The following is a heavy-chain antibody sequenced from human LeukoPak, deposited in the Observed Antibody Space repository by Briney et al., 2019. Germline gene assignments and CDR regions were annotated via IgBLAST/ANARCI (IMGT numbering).Heavy chain of an antibody. CDR1: GFTFSSYA. CDR2: ISYDGSNK. CDR3: ATLRLNAAMVTDAFDI. Sequence: PGGSLRLSCAASGFTFSSYAMHWVRQAPGKGLEWVAVISYDGSNKYYADSVKGRFTISRDNSKNTLYLQMNSLRAEDTAVYYCATLRLNAAMVTDAFDIWGQGTMVTVSS. D-gene: IGHD5-18*01. J-gene: IGHJ3*02. V-gene: IGHV3-30-3*01.